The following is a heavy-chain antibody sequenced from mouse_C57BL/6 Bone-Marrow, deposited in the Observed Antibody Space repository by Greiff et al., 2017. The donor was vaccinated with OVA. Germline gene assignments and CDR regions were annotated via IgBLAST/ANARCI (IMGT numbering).Heavy chain of an antibody. V-gene: IGHV1-22*01. CDR1: GYTFTDYN. CDR2: INPNNGGT. Sequence: EVKLQESGPELVKPGASVKMSCKASGYTFTDYNMHWVKQSHGKSLEWIGYINPNNGGTSYNQKFKGKATLTVNKSSSTAYMELRSLTSEDSAVYYCARGRYYASFAYWGQGTLVTVSA. J-gene: IGHJ3*01. CDR3: ARGRYYASFAY. D-gene: IGHD1-1*01.